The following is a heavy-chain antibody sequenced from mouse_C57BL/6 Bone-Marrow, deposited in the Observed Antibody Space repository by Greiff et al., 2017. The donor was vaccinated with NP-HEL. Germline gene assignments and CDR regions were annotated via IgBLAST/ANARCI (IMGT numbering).Heavy chain of an antibody. D-gene: IGHD3-2*02. V-gene: IGHV1-50*01. Sequence: QVQLQQPGAELVKPGASVKLSCKASGYTFTSYWMQWVKQRPGQGLEWIGEIDPSDSYTNYNQKFKGKATLTVDTSSSTAYMQLSSLTSEDSAVYYCERRLDSSGYHPDYWGQGTTLTVSS. J-gene: IGHJ2*01. CDR3: ERRLDSSGYHPDY. CDR1: GYTFTSYW. CDR2: IDPSDSYT.